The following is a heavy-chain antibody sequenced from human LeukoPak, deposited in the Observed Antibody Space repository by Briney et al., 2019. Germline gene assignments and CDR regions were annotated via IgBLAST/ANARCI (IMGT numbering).Heavy chain of an antibody. Sequence: GGSLRRSCAASGFTFSSYWMHWVRQAPGKGLVWVSHITTVGSTTTYADSVKGRFTISRDNAQNTLYLEMNSLRAEDTALYYCARGYSYGFDSWGQGTLVTVSS. CDR3: ARGYSYGFDS. CDR1: GFTFSSYW. CDR2: ITTVGSTT. J-gene: IGHJ4*02. D-gene: IGHD5-18*01. V-gene: IGHV3-74*01.